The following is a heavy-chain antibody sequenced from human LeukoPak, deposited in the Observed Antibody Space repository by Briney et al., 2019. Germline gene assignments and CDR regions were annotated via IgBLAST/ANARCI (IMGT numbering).Heavy chain of an antibody. CDR1: GGSISSYY. CDR3: TTAGVAVDY. J-gene: IGHJ4*02. CDR2: IKSKTDGGTT. Sequence: PSETLSLTCTVSGGSISSYYWSWVRQAPGKGLEWVGRIKSKTDGGTTDYAAPVKGRFTISRDDSKNTQYLQMNSLKTEDTAVYYCTTAGVAVDYWGQGTLVTVSS. V-gene: IGHV3-15*01. D-gene: IGHD6-19*01.